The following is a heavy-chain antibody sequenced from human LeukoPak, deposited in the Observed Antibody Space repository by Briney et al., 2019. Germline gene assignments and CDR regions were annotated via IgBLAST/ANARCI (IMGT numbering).Heavy chain of an antibody. D-gene: IGHD2-15*01. CDR1: GFTFSSYS. Sequence: GSLRLSCAASGFTFSSYSMNWVRQAPGKGLEWIGSIYHSGSTYYNPSLKSRVTISVDTSKNQFSLKLSSVTAADTAVYYCARSVALYAFDIWGQGTMVTVSS. CDR3: ARSVALYAFDI. J-gene: IGHJ3*02. V-gene: IGHV4-38-2*01. CDR2: IYHSGST.